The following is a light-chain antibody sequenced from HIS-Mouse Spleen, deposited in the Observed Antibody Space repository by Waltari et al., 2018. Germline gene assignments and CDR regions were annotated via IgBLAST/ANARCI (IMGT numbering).Light chain of an antibody. V-gene: IGLV3-1*01. CDR3: QAWDSSYSV. CDR1: KLGDKY. J-gene: IGLJ2*01. CDR2: QDS. Sequence: SYELTQPPSVSVSPGQTASITCSGDKLGDKYACWYQQKPGHSPLLVIYQDSKRPSGIPERFSGSNSGNTATLTISGTQAMDEADYYCQAWDSSYSVFGGGTKLTVL.